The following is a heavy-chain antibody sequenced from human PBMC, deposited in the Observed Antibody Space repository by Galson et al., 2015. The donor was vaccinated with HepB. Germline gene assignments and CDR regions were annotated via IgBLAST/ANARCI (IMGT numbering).Heavy chain of an antibody. CDR2: IRYDGSNK. Sequence: SLRLSCAASGFTFSTYGMHWVRQAPGKGLDWVAFIRYDGSNKYYAESVKGRFTISRDNFKNTMYLQMNSLRTEDTAVYYCAKDSANGYYYGSGSDYWGQGTLVTVSS. CDR3: AKDSANGYYYGSGSDY. CDR1: GFTFSTYG. J-gene: IGHJ4*02. V-gene: IGHV3-30*02. D-gene: IGHD3-10*01.